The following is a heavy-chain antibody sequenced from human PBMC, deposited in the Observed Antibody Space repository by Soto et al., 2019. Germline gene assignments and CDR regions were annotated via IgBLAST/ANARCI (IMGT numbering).Heavy chain of an antibody. CDR2: ISYDGSNK. D-gene: IGHD6-19*01. CDR3: ASKDPGIAVAGAYYYYYGMDV. J-gene: IGHJ6*02. CDR1: GFTFSSYA. V-gene: IGHV3-30-3*01. Sequence: LRLSCAASGFTFSSYAMHWVRQAPGKGLEWVAVISYDGSNKYYADSVKGRFTISRGNSKNTLYLQMNSLRAEDTAVYYCASKDPGIAVAGAYYYYYGMDVWGQGTTVTVSS.